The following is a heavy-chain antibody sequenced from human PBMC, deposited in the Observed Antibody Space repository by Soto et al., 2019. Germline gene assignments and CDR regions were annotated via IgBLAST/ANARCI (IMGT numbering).Heavy chain of an antibody. V-gene: IGHV1-18*01. CDR3: ARSSDEYDSSGAFDI. CDR1: GYTFTSYG. J-gene: IGHJ3*02. D-gene: IGHD3-22*01. CDR2: ISAYNGNT. Sequence: ASVKVSCKASGYTFTSYGISWVRQAPGQGLEWMGWISAYNGNTNYAQKLQGRVTMTTDTSTSTAYMELRSLRSDDTAVYYCARSSDEYDSSGAFDIWGQGKMVTFSS.